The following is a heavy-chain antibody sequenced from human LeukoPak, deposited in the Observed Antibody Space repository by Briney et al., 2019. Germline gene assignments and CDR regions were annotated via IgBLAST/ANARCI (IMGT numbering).Heavy chain of an antibody. CDR3: ARPDSSGYPYYYGMDV. D-gene: IGHD3-22*01. J-gene: IGHJ6*02. CDR1: GFTFSSYA. CDR2: ISYDGSNK. Sequence: PGRSLRLSCAASGFTFSSYAMHWVRQAPGKGLEWVAVISYDGSNKYYADSVKGRFTISRDNSKNTLYLQMNSLRAEDTAVYYCARPDSSGYPYYYGMDVWGQGTTVTVSS. V-gene: IGHV3-30*04.